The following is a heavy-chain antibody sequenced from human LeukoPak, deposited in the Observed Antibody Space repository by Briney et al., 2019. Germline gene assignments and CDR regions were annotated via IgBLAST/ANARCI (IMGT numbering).Heavy chain of an antibody. Sequence: GGSLRLSCVGSGFAFSNYAMTWVRQAPGKGLEWVSTISGSGEESYYVDYLKGRFTISRDNSKNTLYLQMNSLRAEDTAVYYCATSKGTGTPPGNDYWGQGTLVTVSS. D-gene: IGHD1-1*01. CDR1: GFAFSNYA. V-gene: IGHV3-23*01. CDR2: ISGSGEES. CDR3: ATSKGTGTPPGNDY. J-gene: IGHJ4*02.